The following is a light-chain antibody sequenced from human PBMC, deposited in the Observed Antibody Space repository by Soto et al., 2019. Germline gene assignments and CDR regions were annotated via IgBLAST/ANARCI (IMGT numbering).Light chain of an antibody. CDR2: QDD. CDR1: KLGDRY. CDR3: QAWDKSSVI. J-gene: IGLJ2*01. Sequence: SYELTQPPSVSVSPGQTASITCSGHKLGDRYASWYQQRPGQPPVLVMFQDDRRPSGIPDRFSGSNSGNTATLTISGTDTGDEADYYCQAWDKSSVIFGGGTKVTVL. V-gene: IGLV3-1*01.